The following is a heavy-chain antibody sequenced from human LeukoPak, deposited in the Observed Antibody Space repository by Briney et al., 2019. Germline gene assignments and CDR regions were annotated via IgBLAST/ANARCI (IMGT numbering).Heavy chain of an antibody. Sequence: GGSLRLSCAPSGFTVSSNYMSWVRQAPGKGLEWVSVIYSGGSTYYADSVKGRFTISRDNSKNTLYLQMNSLRAEDTAVYYCARVGSGWAFDYWGQGTLVTVSS. V-gene: IGHV3-66*01. D-gene: IGHD6-19*01. CDR2: IYSGGST. J-gene: IGHJ4*02. CDR3: ARVGSGWAFDY. CDR1: GFTVSSNY.